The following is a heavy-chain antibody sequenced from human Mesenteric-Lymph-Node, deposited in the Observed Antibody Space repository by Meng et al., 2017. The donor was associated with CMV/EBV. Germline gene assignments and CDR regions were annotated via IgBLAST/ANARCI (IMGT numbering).Heavy chain of an antibody. D-gene: IGHD3-10*01. V-gene: IGHV4-34*01. CDR1: GGSLSASY. J-gene: IGHJ6*02. CDR2: INHSGST. CDR3: ARVRLQSNSDSGSYLGGYYYGLDV. Sequence: SETLSLTCVVYGGSLSASYWTWIRQPPGKGPEWIGEINHSGSTNYIPSLKSRLSMSVDTSKNEISLKLTSVTAADTAVYYCARVRLQSNSDSGSYLGGYYYGLDVWGQGTTVTVSS.